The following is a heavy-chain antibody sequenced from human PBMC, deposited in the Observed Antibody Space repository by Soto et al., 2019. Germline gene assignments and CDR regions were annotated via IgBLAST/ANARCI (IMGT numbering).Heavy chain of an antibody. Sequence: SETLSLTCTVSGGSISSGDYSWSWVRQSPGKGLEWIGHIYNSGITYYNPSLKSRVVISIDTSRNQFSLRLNSLTAADRAVYFCARGVTVFGLVSRFWFDPGGQGTGVTVSS. CDR2: IYNSGIT. CDR3: ARGVTVFGLVSRFWFDP. J-gene: IGHJ5*02. D-gene: IGHD3-3*01. CDR1: GGSISSGDYS. V-gene: IGHV4-30-4*01.